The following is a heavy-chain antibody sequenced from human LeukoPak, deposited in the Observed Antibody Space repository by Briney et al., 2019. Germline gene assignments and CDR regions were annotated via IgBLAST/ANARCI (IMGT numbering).Heavy chain of an antibody. CDR2: MCSSGST. CDR3: ARVEEGYGSGRRENYYYYYMDV. J-gene: IGHJ6*03. CDR1: GGSITSGSYY. V-gene: IGHV4-61*02. Sequence: PSETLSLTCTVSGGSITSGSYYWSWIRQPAGKGLEWIGRMCSSGSTNYNPSLKSRVTISVDTSKNRFSLKLTSVTAADKAVYYCARVEEGYGSGRRENYYYYYMDVWGKGTTVTISS. D-gene: IGHD3-10*01.